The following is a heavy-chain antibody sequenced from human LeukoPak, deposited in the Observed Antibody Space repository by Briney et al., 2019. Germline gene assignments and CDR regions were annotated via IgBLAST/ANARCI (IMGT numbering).Heavy chain of an antibody. CDR1: GFTVSSNY. D-gene: IGHD6-13*01. V-gene: IGHV3-53*01. Sequence: PGGSLRLSCAASGFTVSSNYMSWVRQAPGKGLEWVSVIYSGGSTYYADSVKGRFTISRDNSKNTLYLQMNSLRAEDTAVYYCARASSSWYRGVFDYWGQGTLVTVSS. J-gene: IGHJ4*02. CDR2: IYSGGST. CDR3: ARASSSWYRGVFDY.